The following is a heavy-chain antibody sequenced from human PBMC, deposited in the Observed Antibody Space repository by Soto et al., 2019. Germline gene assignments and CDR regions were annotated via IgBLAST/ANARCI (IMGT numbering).Heavy chain of an antibody. CDR3: AKRRGEGYFDL. D-gene: IGHD3-10*01. CDR1: GFIFSDYI. J-gene: IGHJ2*01. V-gene: IGHV3-33*06. Sequence: QVHLVDSGGGVVQPGGSLRLSCAGSGFIFSDYIMHWVRQAPGKGLEWVALIWSDGSSIHYADSVRGRFTISRDNSKNTLYLHMNSLRAGDTAVYYCAKRRGEGYFDLWGRGTLVTVSS. CDR2: IWSDGSSI.